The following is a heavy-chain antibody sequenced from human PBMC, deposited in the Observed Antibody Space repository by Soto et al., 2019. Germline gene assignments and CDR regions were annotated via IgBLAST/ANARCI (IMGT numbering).Heavy chain of an antibody. D-gene: IGHD2-15*01. CDR2: INAGNGNT. Sequence: ASVKVSCKASGYTFTSYAMHWVRQAPGQRLEWMGWINAGNGNTKYSRKFQGRVTITRDTSASTAYMELSSLRSEDTAVYYCAREGHCSGGSCYYLLYLDYWGQGTLVTVSS. V-gene: IGHV1-3*01. J-gene: IGHJ4*02. CDR3: AREGHCSGGSCYYLLYLDY. CDR1: GYTFTSYA.